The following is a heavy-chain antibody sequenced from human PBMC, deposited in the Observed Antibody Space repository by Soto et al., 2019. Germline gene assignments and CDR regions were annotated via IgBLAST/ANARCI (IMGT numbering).Heavy chain of an antibody. Sequence: GGSLRLSCAASGFTFDDYAMHWVRQAPGKGLEWVSGISWNSGSIGYADSVKGRFTISRDNAKNCLYLQMNSLRAEDTALYYCAKTGERVTTGTNGHYFDYWGQGTLVTVSS. V-gene: IGHV3-9*01. CDR1: GFTFDDYA. D-gene: IGHD1-1*01. CDR2: ISWNSGSI. J-gene: IGHJ4*02. CDR3: AKTGERVTTGTNGHYFDY.